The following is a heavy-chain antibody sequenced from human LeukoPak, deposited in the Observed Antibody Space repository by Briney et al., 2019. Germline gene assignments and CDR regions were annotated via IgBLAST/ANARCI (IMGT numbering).Heavy chain of an antibody. CDR3: ARAVMVRGVIRPFDY. Sequence: GESLKISCKGSGSSFTSYWIGWVRQMPGKGLEWMGIIYPGDSDTRYSPSFQGQVTISADKSISTAYLQWSSLKASDTAMYYCARAVMVRGVIRPFDYWGQGTLVTVSS. D-gene: IGHD3-10*01. CDR1: GSSFTSYW. V-gene: IGHV5-51*01. J-gene: IGHJ4*02. CDR2: IYPGDSDT.